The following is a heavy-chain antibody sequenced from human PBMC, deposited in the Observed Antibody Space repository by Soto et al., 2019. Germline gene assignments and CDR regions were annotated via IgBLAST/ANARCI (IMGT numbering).Heavy chain of an antibody. CDR1: GGSISGSHYH. V-gene: IGHV4-39*07. J-gene: IGHJ4*02. D-gene: IGHD2-2*01. CDR3: ARRRGIRVPAAI. Sequence: PSETLSLTCTVSGGSISGSHYHWGWIRQPPGKGLEWIGEINHSGSTNYNPSLKSRVTISVATSKNQFSLKLSSVTAADTAVYYCARRRGIRVPAAIWGQGTPVTVSS. CDR2: INHSGST.